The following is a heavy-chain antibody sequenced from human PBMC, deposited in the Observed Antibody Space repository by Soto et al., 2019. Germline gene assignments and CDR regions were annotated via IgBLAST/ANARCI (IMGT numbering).Heavy chain of an antibody. D-gene: IGHD2-2*01. CDR3: ARDGDIVLVPAAMGGGMDV. J-gene: IGHJ6*02. Sequence: QVQLVESGGGVVQPGRSLRLSCAASGFTFSSYAMHWVRQAPGKGLEWVAVISYDGSNKYYADSVKGRFTISRDNSKNTLYLQMNSLRAEDTAVYYCARDGDIVLVPAAMGGGMDVWGQGTTVTVSS. CDR2: ISYDGSNK. V-gene: IGHV3-30-3*01. CDR1: GFTFSSYA.